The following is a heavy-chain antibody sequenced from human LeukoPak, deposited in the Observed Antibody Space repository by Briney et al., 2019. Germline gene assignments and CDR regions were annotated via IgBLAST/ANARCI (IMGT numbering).Heavy chain of an antibody. D-gene: IGHD6-19*01. CDR1: GYTFTSYG. CDR2: ISAYNGNT. J-gene: IGHJ3*02. CDR3: ARDSWPGSSGWYGAFDI. V-gene: IGHV1-18*01. Sequence: GASVKVSCKASGYTFTSYGISWVRQAPGQGLEWMGWISAYNGNTNYAQKLQGRVTMTTDTSTSTAYMELRSLRSDDTAVYYCARDSWPGSSGWYGAFDIWGQGTVVTVSS.